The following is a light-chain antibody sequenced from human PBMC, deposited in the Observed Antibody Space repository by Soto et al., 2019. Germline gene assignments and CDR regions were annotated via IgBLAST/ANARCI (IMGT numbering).Light chain of an antibody. CDR2: SDN. J-gene: IGLJ2*01. CDR1: RSNIGSNT. CDR3: AAWDDSLNGPE. V-gene: IGLV1-44*01. Sequence: QSVLTQPPSASGTPGQRVTISCSGGRSNIGSNTVNWYQQLPGTAPKLLIYSDNQRPSGVPGRFSGSKSGTSASLAISGLRSEDEADYYCAAWDDSLNGPEFGGGTKLTVL.